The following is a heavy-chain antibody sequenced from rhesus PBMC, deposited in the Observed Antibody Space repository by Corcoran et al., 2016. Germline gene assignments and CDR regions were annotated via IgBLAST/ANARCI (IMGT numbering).Heavy chain of an antibody. D-gene: IGHD4-29*01. CDR2: ISCGGDT. J-gene: IGHJ4*01. CDR1: GGSISSSYYY. CDR3: ARPHYGSSYYFDY. Sequence: QVQLQESGPGLVKPSETLSLTCAVSGGSISSSYYYWSWIRQAPGKGLEWIGYISCGGDTSYIPSLQILYTISIDTSKNQCSLKLSSVTAADTAVYYCARPHYGSSYYFDYWGQGVLVTGSS. V-gene: IGHV4-122*01.